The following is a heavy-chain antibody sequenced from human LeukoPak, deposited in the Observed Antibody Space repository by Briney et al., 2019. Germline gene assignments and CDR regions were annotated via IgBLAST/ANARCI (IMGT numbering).Heavy chain of an antibody. Sequence: GGSLRLSCAASGFTFSSYAMSAVRQAPGKGLEWVSAISGSGGSTYYADSVKGRVTISRDNSKNTLYLQMNTLRDEDTAVYYCARSKTFSGSYRYYGMDVWGQGTTVTVS. CDR1: GFTFSSYA. J-gene: IGHJ6*02. CDR2: ISGSGGST. D-gene: IGHD1-26*01. CDR3: ARSKTFSGSYRYYGMDV. V-gene: IGHV3-23*01.